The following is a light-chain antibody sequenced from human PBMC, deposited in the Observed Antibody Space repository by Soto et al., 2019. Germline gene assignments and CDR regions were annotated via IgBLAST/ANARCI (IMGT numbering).Light chain of an antibody. J-gene: IGKJ2*01. CDR1: QNISVW. Sequence: DIQMTQSPSTLSASVGDGVTITCRASQNISVWLAWYQQRPGKAPKFLIYDASSLETGVPSRFSGSGSGTEFTLTIRSLQPDCFATYYFPQYGSSSPTFGQGTKLEIK. V-gene: IGKV1-5*01. CDR2: DAS. CDR3: PQYGSSSPT.